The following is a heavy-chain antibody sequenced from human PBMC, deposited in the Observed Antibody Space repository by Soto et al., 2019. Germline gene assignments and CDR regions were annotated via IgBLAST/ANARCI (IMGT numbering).Heavy chain of an antibody. CDR1: GFTFSSYA. CDR2: ISGSGDNT. J-gene: IGHJ6*03. V-gene: IGHV3-23*01. D-gene: IGHD2-2*01. Sequence: EVQLLESGGGLVQPGGSLRLSCGASGFTFSSYAMNWVRQAPGKGLEWVSVISGSGDNTYYADSVKGRFTISRDNSKNTLNLQMNSLRAEDTAVYYCAKEADIVVVPAGYMDVWGNGTTVTVSS. CDR3: AKEADIVVVPAGYMDV.